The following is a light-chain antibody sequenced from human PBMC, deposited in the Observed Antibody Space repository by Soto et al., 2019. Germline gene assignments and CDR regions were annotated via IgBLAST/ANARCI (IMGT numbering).Light chain of an antibody. CDR3: QQSYSTPHT. V-gene: IGKV1-39*01. J-gene: IGKJ5*01. Sequence: EIQMTQTTSSLSASVGDRVTITCLASQSISSYLNWYQQKPGKAPKLLIYAASSLQSGVPSRFSGSGSGTDFTLTISSLQPEDFATYYCQQSYSTPHTFGQGTRLAIK. CDR1: QSISSY. CDR2: AAS.